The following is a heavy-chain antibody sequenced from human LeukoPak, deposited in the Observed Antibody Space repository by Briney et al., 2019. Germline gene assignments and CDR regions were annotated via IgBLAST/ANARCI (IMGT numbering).Heavy chain of an antibody. CDR2: ISYDGSNK. CDR3: AREEAVGGSAFEGYYYYYGMDV. D-gene: IGHD2-15*01. CDR1: GFTFSSYG. J-gene: IGHJ6*02. Sequence: GRSLRLSCAASGFTFSSYGMHWVRQAPGKGLEWVAVISYDGSNKYYADSVKGRFTISRDYSKNTLYLQMNSLRAEDTAVYYCAREEAVGGSAFEGYYYYYGMDVWGQGTTVTVSS. V-gene: IGHV3-30*03.